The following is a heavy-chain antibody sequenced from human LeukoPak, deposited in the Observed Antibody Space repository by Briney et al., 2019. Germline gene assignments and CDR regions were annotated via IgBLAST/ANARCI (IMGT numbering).Heavy chain of an antibody. CDR3: ARDFGAPAP. CDR2: ISGSGGGR. J-gene: IGHJ5*02. V-gene: IGHV3-23*01. CDR1: GFTFSSYV. D-gene: IGHD3-3*01. Sequence: GGSLRLSCAVSGFTFSSYVMSWVRQAPGKGLEWVSTISGSGGGRYYADSVKGRFTISRDNAKNTLYLQMSILRVEDTALYYCARDFGAPAPWGQGTLVTVSS.